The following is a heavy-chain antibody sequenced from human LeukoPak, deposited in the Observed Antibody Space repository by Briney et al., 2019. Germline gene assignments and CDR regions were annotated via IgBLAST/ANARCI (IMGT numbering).Heavy chain of an antibody. Sequence: SETLSLTCAVYGGSFSGYYWSWIRHPPGKGLEWIGEINHSGSTNYNPSLKSRVTISVDTSKNQFSLKLSSVTAADTAVYYCARGLSSGMDVWGKGTTVTVSS. CDR3: ARGLSSGMDV. CDR1: GGSFSGYY. CDR2: INHSGST. J-gene: IGHJ6*04. V-gene: IGHV4-34*01.